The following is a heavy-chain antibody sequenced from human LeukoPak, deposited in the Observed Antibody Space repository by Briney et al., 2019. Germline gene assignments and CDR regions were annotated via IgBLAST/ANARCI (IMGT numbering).Heavy chain of an antibody. CDR2: INSDGSST. J-gene: IGHJ4*02. Sequence: GGSLRLSCAASGFTFSSYWMHWVRQAPGKGLVWVSRINSDGSSTSYADSVKGRFTISRDNAKNTLYLQMNSLRAEDTAVYYCARQGDMVLFDYCGQGTLVTVSS. CDR1: GFTFSSYW. D-gene: IGHD2-8*01. CDR3: ARQGDMVLFDY. V-gene: IGHV3-74*01.